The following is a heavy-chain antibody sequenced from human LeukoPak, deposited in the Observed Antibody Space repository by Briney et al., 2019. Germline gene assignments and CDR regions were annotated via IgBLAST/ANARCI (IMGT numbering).Heavy chain of an antibody. CDR1: GYTFTSYW. J-gene: IGHJ4*02. CDR2: IYPGDSDT. D-gene: IGHD1-26*01. Sequence: GESLQISCTGAGYTFTSYWIGWVRPMPGKGLEWMGIIYPGDSDTRYSPSFQGQVTISADKSTSTAYLQWSSLKASDTAMYYCARQGGSYGYFDYWGQGTLVTVSS. CDR3: ARQGGSYGYFDY. V-gene: IGHV5-51*01.